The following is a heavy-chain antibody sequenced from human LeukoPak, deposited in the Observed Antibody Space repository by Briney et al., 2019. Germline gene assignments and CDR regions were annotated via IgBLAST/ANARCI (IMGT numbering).Heavy chain of an antibody. CDR1: GGSFSGYY. J-gene: IGHJ4*02. CDR2: INHSGST. Sequence: SETLSLTCAVYGGSFSGYYWSWIRQPPGKGLEWIGEINHSGSTNYNPSLKSRVTISVDTSKNQFPLKLSSVTAADTAVYYCARGLRAAHFDYWGQGTLVTVSS. V-gene: IGHV4-34*01. D-gene: IGHD6-13*01. CDR3: ARGLRAAHFDY.